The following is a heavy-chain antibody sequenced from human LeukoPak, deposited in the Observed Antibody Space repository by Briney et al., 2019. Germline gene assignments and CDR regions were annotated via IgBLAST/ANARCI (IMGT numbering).Heavy chain of an antibody. CDR1: GGSISNSAYY. D-gene: IGHD3-10*01. CDR3: ARGRAQMVRGVTNFDY. V-gene: IGHV4-39*07. Sequence: SETLSLTCTVSGGSISNSAYYWGWICQPPGKGLEWIGSIYYSGSTYYNPSLKSRVTISVDTSKNQFSLKLSSVTAADTAVYYCARGRAQMVRGVTNFDYWGQGTLVTVSS. CDR2: IYYSGST. J-gene: IGHJ4*02.